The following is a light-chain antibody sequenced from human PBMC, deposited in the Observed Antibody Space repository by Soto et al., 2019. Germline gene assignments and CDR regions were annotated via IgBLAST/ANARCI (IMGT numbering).Light chain of an antibody. CDR1: QDISHF. V-gene: IGKV1-27*01. CDR2: GAS. Sequence: DIQMTQSPSSLSASVGDRVTFTCRASQDISHFLAWYQQRPGRVPQLLIYGASTLQSGVPSRFSGSGSGTAFALTISSLQPEDGATYYCLSYTKDVPGTFGQGTKVEI. CDR3: LSYTKDVPGT. J-gene: IGKJ1*01.